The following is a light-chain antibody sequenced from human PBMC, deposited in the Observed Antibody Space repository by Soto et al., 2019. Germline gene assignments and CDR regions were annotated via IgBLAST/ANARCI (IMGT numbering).Light chain of an antibody. V-gene: IGLV1-51*01. Sequence: QSVLTQPRSVSAAPGQKVTISCSGSSSNIGDNSLSWYQQLPGTAPKLLIYDNNKRPAGIPDRFSGSKSGTSATLGITGLQTGDEADYYCGTWDDSLSAWVFGGGTKLTVL. CDR3: GTWDDSLSAWV. CDR1: SSNIGDNS. CDR2: DNN. J-gene: IGLJ3*02.